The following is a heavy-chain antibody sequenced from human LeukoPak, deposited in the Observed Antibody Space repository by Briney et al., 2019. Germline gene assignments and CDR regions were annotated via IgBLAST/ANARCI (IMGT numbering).Heavy chain of an antibody. Sequence: SETLSLTCAVSGGSISSRNYYWGWLRQPPGKGLEWIGSTYYSGSTYYNPSLKSRVTISVDTSKNHFSLNLTSVTAADTAVYYCARRRSSWAGYYLAYYYMDVWGKGTTVTVSS. V-gene: IGHV4-39*01. CDR2: TYYSGST. CDR1: GGSISSRNYY. D-gene: IGHD3/OR15-3a*01. J-gene: IGHJ6*03. CDR3: ARRRSSWAGYYLAYYYMDV.